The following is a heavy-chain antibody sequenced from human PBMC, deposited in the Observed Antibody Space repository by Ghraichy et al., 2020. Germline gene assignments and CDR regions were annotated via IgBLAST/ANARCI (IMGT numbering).Heavy chain of an antibody. CDR1: GGSISSGGYY. CDR3: ARLPVVVELTTRGAFDI. D-gene: IGHD2-15*01. V-gene: IGHV4-31*03. J-gene: IGHJ3*02. Sequence: SETLSLTCTVSGGSISSGGYYWSWIRQHPGKGLEWIGYIYYSGSTYYNPSLKSRVTISVDTSKNQFSLKLSSVTAADTAVYYCARLPVVVELTTRGAFDIWGQGTMVTVSS. CDR2: IYYSGST.